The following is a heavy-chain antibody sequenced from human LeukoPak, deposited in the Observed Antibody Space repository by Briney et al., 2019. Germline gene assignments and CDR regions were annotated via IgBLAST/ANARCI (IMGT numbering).Heavy chain of an antibody. CDR3: APRGDIEHSYVYGKWFDP. D-gene: IGHD5-18*01. V-gene: IGHV4-34*01. Sequence: SETLSLTCAVYGGSFSAYYWTWIRQPPGKGLEWIGEINHSGSSNYNSSPGSRVTVSVDTSYKQFSLSLSSVTAADTAVYYCAPRGDIEHSYVYGKWFDPWGQGTRVTVSS. CDR2: INHSGSS. J-gene: IGHJ5*02. CDR1: GGSFSAYY.